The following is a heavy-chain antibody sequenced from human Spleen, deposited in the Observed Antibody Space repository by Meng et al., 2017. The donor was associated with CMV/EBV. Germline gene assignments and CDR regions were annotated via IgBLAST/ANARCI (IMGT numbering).Heavy chain of an antibody. CDR1: GGSVSSGGYH. Sequence: TVSGGSVSSGGYHWNWIRQPPGEGLEWIGQTIYGGSTNYNPSLKSRLTISVDTSKNQFSLNLNSVTAADTAVYYCAGLIVGNGGRGHWGQGTLVTVSS. V-gene: IGHV4-61*08. D-gene: IGHD2/OR15-2a*01. J-gene: IGHJ4*02. CDR2: TIYGGST. CDR3: AGLIVGNGGRGH.